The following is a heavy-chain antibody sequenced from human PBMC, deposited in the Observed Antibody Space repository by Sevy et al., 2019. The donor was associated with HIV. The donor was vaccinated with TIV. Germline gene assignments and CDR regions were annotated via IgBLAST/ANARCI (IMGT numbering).Heavy chain of an antibody. CDR1: GFTLSIYW. CDR2: INSDGKIK. V-gene: IGHV3-74*01. J-gene: IGHJ4*03. CDR3: VGGSTGTFGH. Sequence: GGSLRLSCAASGFTLSIYWMHWVRQVPGKGLVWVSHINSDGKIKRYADSVEGRFTISRDNAGKTVYLQMNSLRADDPAVYYCVGGSTGTFGHWGQGTLVTVSS. D-gene: IGHD3-9*01.